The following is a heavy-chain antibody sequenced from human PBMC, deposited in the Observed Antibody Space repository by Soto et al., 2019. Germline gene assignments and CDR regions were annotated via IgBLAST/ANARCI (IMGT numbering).Heavy chain of an antibody. CDR3: AKELGGIRFLEWFQEY. J-gene: IGHJ4*01. D-gene: IGHD3-3*01. CDR2: ISYEGSSE. V-gene: IGHV3-30*18. Sequence: GGSLRLSCAASGFTFSAYAMHWVRQAPGKGLEWVAVISYEGSSEYYADSVRGRFTISRDNSKNTLYLQMNSLRVEDTAVYYCAKELGGIRFLEWFQEYWGQGTLVTVSS. CDR1: GFTFSAYA.